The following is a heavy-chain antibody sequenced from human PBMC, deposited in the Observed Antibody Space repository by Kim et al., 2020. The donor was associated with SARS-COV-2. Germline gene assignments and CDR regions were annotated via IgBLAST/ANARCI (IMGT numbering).Heavy chain of an antibody. D-gene: IGHD6-13*01. CDR2: T. CDR3: ANPRQPDY. J-gene: IGHJ4*02. V-gene: IGHV3-23*01. Sequence: TRYADSVKGRFTISRDNSKNALYLQMSNLRAEDTAIYYCANPRQPDYWGQGTLVTVSS.